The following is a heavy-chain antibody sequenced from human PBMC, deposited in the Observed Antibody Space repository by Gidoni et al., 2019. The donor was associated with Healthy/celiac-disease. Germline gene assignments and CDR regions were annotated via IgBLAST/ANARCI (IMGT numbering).Heavy chain of an antibody. J-gene: IGHJ5*02. D-gene: IGHD4-17*01. CDR2: INAGKCNT. V-gene: IGHV1-3*01. CDR1: GYTFTSYA. CDR3: ARWYGGYGDSNWFHP. Sequence: QVQLVQSGAEVKKPGASVKVSCKASGYTFTSYAMHWVRQAPGQQLEWMGWINAGKCNTKYSPKFQGRVTLTRETSASTAYMGLSSLRSEDTAVFYCARWYGGYGDSNWFHPWGQGTLVTVSP.